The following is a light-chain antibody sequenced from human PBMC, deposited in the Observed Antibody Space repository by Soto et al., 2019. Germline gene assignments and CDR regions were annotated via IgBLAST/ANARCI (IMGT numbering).Light chain of an antibody. CDR2: GAT. V-gene: IGKV3-20*01. CDR3: QLYGVSSPRIT. CDR1: QAVSASY. J-gene: IGKJ5*01. Sequence: EIVLTQSPGTLSLSPGEKATLSCRASQAVSASYLAWYQQKPGQAPRLLIYGATNIIIGIPDRFSGSVSGTDFTLTISRLEPDVFAVYCCQLYGVSSPRITFGQGTRLEIK.